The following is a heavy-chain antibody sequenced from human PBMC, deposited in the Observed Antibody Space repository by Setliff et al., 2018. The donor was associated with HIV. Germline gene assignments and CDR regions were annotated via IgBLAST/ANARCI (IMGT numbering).Heavy chain of an antibody. J-gene: IGHJ4*02. CDR3: MYGGRTATTH. V-gene: IGHV3-74*01. D-gene: IGHD4-17*01. CDR1: GFTFSNYW. CDR2: IAVDGSRT. Sequence: PGGSLRLSCAASGFTFSNYWMHWVRQAPGKGPVWVSRIAVDGSRTDYADSVKGRFTISRDNAKYSLYLQMKNLRVEDTAVYSCMYGGRTATTHWGQGTLVTVSS.